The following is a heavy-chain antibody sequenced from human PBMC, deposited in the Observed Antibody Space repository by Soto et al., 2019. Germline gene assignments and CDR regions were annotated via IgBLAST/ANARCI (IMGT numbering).Heavy chain of an antibody. Sequence: EVQLVESGGGLVQPGRSLRLSCAASGFTFDDYAMHWVRQAPGKGLEWVSGISWNSGSIGYADSVKGRFTISRDNAKNSLYLQMNSLRAEDTALYYCAKDLSEGAGTTFGYYYGMDVWGQGTTVTVSS. V-gene: IGHV3-9*01. CDR1: GFTFDDYA. J-gene: IGHJ6*02. CDR3: AKDLSEGAGTTFGYYYGMDV. CDR2: ISWNSGSI. D-gene: IGHD1-7*01.